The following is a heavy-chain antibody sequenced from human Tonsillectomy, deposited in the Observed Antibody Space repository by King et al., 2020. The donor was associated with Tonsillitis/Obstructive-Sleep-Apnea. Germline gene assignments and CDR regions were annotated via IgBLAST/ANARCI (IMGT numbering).Heavy chain of an antibody. D-gene: IGHD6-13*01. Sequence: TLKESGPTLVKPTQTLTLTCTFSGFSLSTSGVGVGWIRQPPGKALEWLALIYWDDDKRYSQSLKSRLTITKDTPKNQVALTMTNMDPVDTATYYCAHSGGSSSFPLFDYWGQGTLVTVSS. V-gene: IGHV2-5*02. CDR1: GFSLSTSGVG. CDR2: IYWDDDK. J-gene: IGHJ4*02. CDR3: AHSGGSSSFPLFDY.